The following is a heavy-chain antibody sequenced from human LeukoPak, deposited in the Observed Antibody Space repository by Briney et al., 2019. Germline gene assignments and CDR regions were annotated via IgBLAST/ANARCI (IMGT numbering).Heavy chain of an antibody. D-gene: IGHD5-12*01. CDR3: ARRQYSGYDFDF. V-gene: IGHV5-51*01. CDR1: GYIFTNYW. CDR2: IYPRDSDT. Sequence: ESLKISCKASGYIFTNYWIGWVRQMPGKGLEWMGIIYPRDSDTRYSPSFQGQVTVSADKSISTAYLQWNTLEASDTAMYYCARRQYSGYDFDFWGQGTLVTVSS. J-gene: IGHJ4*02.